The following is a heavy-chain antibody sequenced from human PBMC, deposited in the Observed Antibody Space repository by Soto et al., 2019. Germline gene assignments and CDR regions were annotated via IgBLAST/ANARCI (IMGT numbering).Heavy chain of an antibody. D-gene: IGHD6-19*01. Sequence: ASVKVSCKASGSRFPSYGISWVRQAPGHGLEWMGWISAYNGNTKYPQKLQGRVTMTTDTSTGTAYMDLRSLRSDDTAVYYCATDIAVTGRGAWGQGTLVTVSS. J-gene: IGHJ1*01. CDR1: GSRFPSYG. V-gene: IGHV1-18*01. CDR2: ISAYNGNT. CDR3: ATDIAVTGRGA.